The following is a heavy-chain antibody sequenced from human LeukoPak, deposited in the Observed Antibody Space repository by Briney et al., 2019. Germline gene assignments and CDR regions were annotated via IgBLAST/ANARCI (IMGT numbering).Heavy chain of an antibody. CDR2: IRCSGSTI. D-gene: IGHD5-18*01. CDR3: ARDRDGYGYGSYYYYYGIEV. V-gene: IGHV3-11*01. J-gene: IGHJ6*02. Sequence: GGPLSLLCAVWGFIYRDYYMMGPPPARGKARVGGSYIRCSGSTISSADSVKSRFTTSRDNAKNSLYPRMNSLRAEDTAVYYCARDRDGYGYGSYYYYYGIEVWGQGTTVTASS. CDR1: GFIYRDYY.